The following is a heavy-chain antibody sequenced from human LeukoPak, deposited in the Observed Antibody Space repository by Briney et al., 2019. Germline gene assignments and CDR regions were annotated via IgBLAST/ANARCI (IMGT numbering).Heavy chain of an antibody. CDR2: INHNGHVN. CDR1: GFTFSSYW. V-gene: IGHV3-7*04. CDR3: ARAPKYCSSTSCYLFGK. D-gene: IGHD2-2*01. Sequence: GGSLRLSCAASGFTFSSYWMNWARQAPGKGLEWVASINHNGHVNYYVDSVKGRFTISRDNAKNSLYLQMNSLRAEDTAVYYCARAPKYCSSTSCYLFGKWGQGTLVTVPS. J-gene: IGHJ4*02.